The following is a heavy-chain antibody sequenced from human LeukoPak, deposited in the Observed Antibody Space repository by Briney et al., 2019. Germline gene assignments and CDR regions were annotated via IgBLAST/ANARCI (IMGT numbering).Heavy chain of an antibody. V-gene: IGHV1-2*02. D-gene: IGHD5-12*01. Sequence: GSVKVSCKASGYTFTGYYMHWVRQAPGQGLEWMGRIYPKSGGTNYAQKFQSRVTMTRDTSITTAFMELNILKSDDTAVYYCVRDGYSGGAFDIWGQGTMVTVSS. CDR3: VRDGYSGGAFDI. CDR2: IYPKSGGT. CDR1: GYTFTGYY. J-gene: IGHJ3*02.